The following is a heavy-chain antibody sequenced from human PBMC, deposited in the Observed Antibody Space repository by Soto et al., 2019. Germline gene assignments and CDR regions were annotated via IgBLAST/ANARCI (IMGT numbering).Heavy chain of an antibody. V-gene: IGHV1-18*01. CDR1: GYTFTTYG. J-gene: IGHJ4*02. CDR2: ISAHNGNT. CDR3: ARGRYGDY. Sequence: QVHLVKSGAEVKKPGASVKVSCKGSGYTFTTYGITWGRQAPGQGLEWMGWISAHNGNTNYAQKLQGRVTVTRDTSTSTAYMELRSLRFDDTAVYYCARGRYGDYWGQGALVTVSS. D-gene: IGHD1-1*01.